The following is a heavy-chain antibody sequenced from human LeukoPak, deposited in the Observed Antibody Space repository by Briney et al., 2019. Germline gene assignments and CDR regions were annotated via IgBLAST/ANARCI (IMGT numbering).Heavy chain of an antibody. J-gene: IGHJ4*02. CDR1: GYSISSGYY. Sequence: SETLSLTCTVSGYSISSGYYWDWIRQPPGEGLGWIGSIYHSGSTYYNPSLKSRVTISVDTSKNQFSLKLSSVTAADTAVYYCARDARTPYWGQGTLVTVSS. D-gene: IGHD1-14*01. V-gene: IGHV4-38-2*02. CDR3: ARDARTPY. CDR2: IYHSGST.